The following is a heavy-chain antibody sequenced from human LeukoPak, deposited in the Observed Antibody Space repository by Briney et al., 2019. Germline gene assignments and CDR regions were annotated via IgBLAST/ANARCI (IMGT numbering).Heavy chain of an antibody. V-gene: IGHV4-31*03. CDR1: GGSISSGGYY. J-gene: IGHJ4*02. D-gene: IGHD6-13*01. Sequence: SETPSLTCTVSGGSISSGGYYWSWIRQHPGKGLEWIGYIYYSGSTYYNPSLKSRVTISVDTSKNQFSLKLSSVTAADTAVYYCARDVFGEAAAGVDYWGQGTLVTVSS. CDR2: IYYSGST. CDR3: ARDVFGEAAAGVDY.